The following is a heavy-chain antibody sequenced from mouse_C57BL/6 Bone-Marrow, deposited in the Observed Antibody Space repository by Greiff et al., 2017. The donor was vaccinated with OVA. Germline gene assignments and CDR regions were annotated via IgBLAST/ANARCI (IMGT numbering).Heavy chain of an antibody. D-gene: IGHD1-1*01. J-gene: IGHJ1*03. Sequence: EVKVVESGGGLVKPGGSLKLSCAASGFTFSSYAMSWVRQTPEKRLEWVATISDGGSYTYYPDNVKGRFTISRDNAKNNLYLQMSHLKSEDTAMYYCARDGITTVVATDFDVWGTGTTVTVSS. CDR3: ARDGITTVVATDFDV. CDR1: GFTFSSYA. V-gene: IGHV5-4*01. CDR2: ISDGGSYT.